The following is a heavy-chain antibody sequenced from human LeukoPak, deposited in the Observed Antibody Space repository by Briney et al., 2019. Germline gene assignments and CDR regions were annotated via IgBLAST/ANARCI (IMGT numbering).Heavy chain of an antibody. D-gene: IGHD1-26*01. CDR3: ATIVGATYYYYYMDV. Sequence: GGSLRLSCAASGFTVSSNYMSWVRQAPGKGLEWVSVIYSGGSTYYADSVRGRFTISRDNSKNTLYLQMNSLRAEDTAVYYCATIVGATYYYYYMDVWGKGTTVTVSS. J-gene: IGHJ6*03. CDR2: IYSGGST. CDR1: GFTVSSNY. V-gene: IGHV3-66*01.